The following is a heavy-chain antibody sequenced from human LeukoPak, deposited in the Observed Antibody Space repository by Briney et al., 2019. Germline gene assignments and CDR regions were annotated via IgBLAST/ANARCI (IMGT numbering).Heavy chain of an antibody. CDR1: GFTFSSYA. CDR2: VGISSGNT. V-gene: IGHV3-48*04. Sequence: GGSLRLSCAASGFTFSSYAMSWVRQAPGKGLEWISYVGISSGNTKYADSVKGRFTISGDSAKNSVFLQMNSLRVEDTAVYFCARDHRYAFDNWGQGTLVTVSS. D-gene: IGHD5-12*01. CDR3: ARDHRYAFDN. J-gene: IGHJ4*02.